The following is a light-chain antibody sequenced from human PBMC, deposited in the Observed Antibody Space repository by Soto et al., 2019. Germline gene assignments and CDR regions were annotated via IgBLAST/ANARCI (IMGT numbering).Light chain of an antibody. CDR1: QSISSY. J-gene: IGKJ4*01. CDR3: PQRYRPLT. Sequence: DIQMTQSPSSLSASVGDRVTFTCRASQSISSYLNWYQQKPGKAPKLLIYAASSLQSGVTSRFSGSGSGTDCTLTIRSMQPEEFATYYCPQRYRPLTFGGGTNVESK. V-gene: IGKV1-39*01. CDR2: AAS.